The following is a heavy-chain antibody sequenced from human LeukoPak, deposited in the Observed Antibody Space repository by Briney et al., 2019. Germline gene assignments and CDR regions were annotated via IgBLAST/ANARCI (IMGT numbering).Heavy chain of an antibody. CDR3: ARRDRYYYYMDV. CDR2: ISSSSSTI. J-gene: IGHJ6*03. V-gene: IGHV3-48*01. CDR1: GFTFSSYS. Sequence: GGSLRLSCAASGFTFSSYSMNWVRQAPGKGLEWVSYISSSSSTIYYADSVKGRFTTSRDNAKNSLYLQMNSLRAEDTAVYYCARRDRYYYYMDVWGKGTTVTVSS.